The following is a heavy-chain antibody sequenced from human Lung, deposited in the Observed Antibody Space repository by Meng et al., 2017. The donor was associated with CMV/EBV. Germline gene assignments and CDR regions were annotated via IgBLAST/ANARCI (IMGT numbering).Heavy chain of an antibody. D-gene: IGHD2-15*01. CDR3: ARAEVVCSGGSWYHN. CDR1: GYTLTGYY. CDR2: INPNSGGT. V-gene: IGHV1-2*02. Sequence: ASXXVSXQASGYTLTGYYMHWVRQAPGRGLEWIGWINPNSGGTNYAKKFQGRVTMTRDTSISTAYMELSRLRSDDTAVYYCARAEVVCSGGSWYHNWGQGTXVTVSS. J-gene: IGHJ4*02.